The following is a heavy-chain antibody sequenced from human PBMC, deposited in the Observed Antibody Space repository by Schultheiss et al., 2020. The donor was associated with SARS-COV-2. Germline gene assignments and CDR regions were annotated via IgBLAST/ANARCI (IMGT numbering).Heavy chain of an antibody. CDR3: AREGDVLLWFGELTH. J-gene: IGHJ4*02. Sequence: ASVKVSCKASGGTFSSYAISWVRQAPGQGLEWMGWINPNSGGTNYAQKFQGRVTMTRDTSISTAYMELRSLRSDDTAVYYCAREGDVLLWFGELTHWGQGTLVTVSS. CDR2: INPNSGGT. CDR1: GGTFSSYA. D-gene: IGHD3-10*01. V-gene: IGHV1-2*02.